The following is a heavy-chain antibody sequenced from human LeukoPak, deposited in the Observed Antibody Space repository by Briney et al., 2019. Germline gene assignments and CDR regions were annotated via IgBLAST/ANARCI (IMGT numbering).Heavy chain of an antibody. J-gene: IGHJ4*02. CDR1: GYTFTSYG. D-gene: IGHD3-3*01. CDR2: ISAYNGNT. V-gene: IGHV1-18*01. CDR3: ARDWGVNYDFWSGYYPTAFDY. Sequence: AASVKVSCKASGYTFTSYGISWVRQAPGQGLEWMGWISAYNGNTNYAQKLQGRVTMTTDTSTSTAYMELRSLRSDDTAVYYCARDWGVNYDFWSGYYPTAFDYWGQGTLVTVSS.